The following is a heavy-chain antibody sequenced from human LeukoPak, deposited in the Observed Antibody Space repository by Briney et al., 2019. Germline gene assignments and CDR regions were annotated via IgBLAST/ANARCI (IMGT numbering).Heavy chain of an antibody. Sequence: RSETLFLTCTVSGGSISSSSYYWGWIRQPPGKGLEWIGSIYYSGSTYYNPSLKSRVTISVDTSKNQFSLKLSSVTAADTAVYYCARRPRGTPFDYWGQGTLVTVSS. CDR3: ARRPRGTPFDY. V-gene: IGHV4-39*01. CDR1: GGSISSSSYY. CDR2: IYYSGST. D-gene: IGHD1-1*01. J-gene: IGHJ4*02.